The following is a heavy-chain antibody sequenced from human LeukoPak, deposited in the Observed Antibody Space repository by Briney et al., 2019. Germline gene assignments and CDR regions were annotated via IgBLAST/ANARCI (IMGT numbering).Heavy chain of an antibody. CDR1: GSTFSSYW. CDR3: ARVPAQHIVVVTHDAFDI. D-gene: IGHD2-21*02. CDR2: INSDGSST. J-gene: IGHJ3*02. V-gene: IGHV3-74*01. Sequence: GGSLRLSCAASGSTFSSYWMHWVRPAPGKGLVWVSRINSDGSSTSYADSVKGRFTISRDNAKNTLYLQMNSLRAEDTAVYYCARVPAQHIVVVTHDAFDIWGQGTMVTVSS.